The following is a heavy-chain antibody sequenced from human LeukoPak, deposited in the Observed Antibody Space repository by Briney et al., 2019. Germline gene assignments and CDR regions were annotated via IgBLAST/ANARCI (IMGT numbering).Heavy chain of an antibody. V-gene: IGHV1-8*01. J-gene: IGHJ4*02. CDR3: ARAPMGAAALY. D-gene: IGHD6-13*01. CDR2: MNPVSGNA. CDR1: GYTFTNFD. Sequence: ASVKVSCKASGYTFTNFDINWVRQAPGQGLEWMGWMNPVSGNAGSAQKFQGRVTLTRDTSINTAYMELSSLRSDDTAFYYCARAPMGAAALYWGQGTLVTVSS.